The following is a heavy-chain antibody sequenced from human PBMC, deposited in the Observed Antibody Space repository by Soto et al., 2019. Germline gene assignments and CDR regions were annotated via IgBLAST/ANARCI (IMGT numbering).Heavy chain of an antibody. CDR2: INPNSGGT. CDR1: GYTFTGYY. V-gene: IGHV1-2*02. Sequence: VASVKVSCKASGYTFTGYYMHWVRQAPGQGLEWMGWINPNSGGTNYAQKFQGRVTMTRDTSISTAYMELSRLRSDDTAVYYCARGPTVVGSHYYYGMDVWGQGTTVTVSS. D-gene: IGHD2-15*01. CDR3: ARGPTVVGSHYYYGMDV. J-gene: IGHJ6*02.